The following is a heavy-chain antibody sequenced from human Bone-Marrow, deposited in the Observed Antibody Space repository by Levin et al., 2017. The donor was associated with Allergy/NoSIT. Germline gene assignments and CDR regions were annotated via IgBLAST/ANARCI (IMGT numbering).Heavy chain of an antibody. Sequence: GGSLRLSCKTSGYNFISYGISWVRQAPGQGLEWMGWISGYNAKTNYAQKVEDRVTMTTDTSTSTAYLEVRSLRSDDTAVYYCAVHDFRSGYPFDYWGQGTLVIVSS. V-gene: IGHV1-18*01. CDR1: GYNFISYG. CDR2: ISGYNAKT. J-gene: IGHJ4*02. CDR3: AVHDFRSGYPFDY. D-gene: IGHD3-3*01.